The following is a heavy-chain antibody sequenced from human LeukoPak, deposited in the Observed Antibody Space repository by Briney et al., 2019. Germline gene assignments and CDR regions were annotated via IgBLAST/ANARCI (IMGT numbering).Heavy chain of an antibody. CDR3: ASIGDYYDSSGYYAFDY. Sequence: PSEILSLTCTVSGGSISSSSYYWGWIRQPPGKGLEWIGSIYYSGSTYYNPSLKSRVTISVDTSKNQFSLKLSSVTAADTAVYYCASIGDYYDSSGYYAFDYWGQGTLVTVSS. V-gene: IGHV4-39*01. D-gene: IGHD3-22*01. CDR1: GGSISSSSYY. J-gene: IGHJ4*02. CDR2: IYYSGST.